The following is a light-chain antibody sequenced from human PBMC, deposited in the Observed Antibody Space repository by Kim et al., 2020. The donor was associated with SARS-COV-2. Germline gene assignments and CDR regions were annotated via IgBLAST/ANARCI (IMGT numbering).Light chain of an antibody. CDR3: AVWDDSLNGRV. CDR2: SND. CDR1: NTHIGSNP. J-gene: IGLJ3*02. V-gene: IGLV1-44*01. Sequence: GERITSSCSGINTHIGSNPISWYQQAAAAAPNLLIYSNDQRPSGVPARFCGSKAGAAASLVISVLQSEDAADYYCAVWDDSLNGRVFGGGTQLTVL.